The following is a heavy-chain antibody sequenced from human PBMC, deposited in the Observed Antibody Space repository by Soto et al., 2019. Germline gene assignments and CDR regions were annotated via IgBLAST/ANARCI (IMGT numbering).Heavy chain of an antibody. CDR1: GCTFSSYA. D-gene: IGHD2-2*02. CDR2: IIPIFGTA. J-gene: IGHJ1*01. Sequence: SVKVSCKASGCTFSSYAISWVRQAPGQGLEWMGGIIPIFGTANYAQKFQGRVTITADESTSTAYMELSSLRSEDTAVYYCARGEYCSSTSCYICQHWGQGTLVTVSS. CDR3: ARGEYCSSTSCYICQH. V-gene: IGHV1-69*13.